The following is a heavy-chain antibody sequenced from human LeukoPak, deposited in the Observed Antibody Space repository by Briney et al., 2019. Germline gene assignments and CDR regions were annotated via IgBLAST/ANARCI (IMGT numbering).Heavy chain of an antibody. CDR3: GTYVCARHFDY. J-gene: IGHJ4*02. CDR1: GDSITNYY. CDR2: VYYNGDT. V-gene: IGHV4-59*01. Sequence: SETLSLTCTVSGDSITNYYWSWIRQPPGKGLEWIGYVYYNGDTNYNPSLKSRVTVSLDASKNQFSLKLTSVTAADTAVYYCGTYVCARHFDYWGQGILVTVSS. D-gene: IGHD3-16*01.